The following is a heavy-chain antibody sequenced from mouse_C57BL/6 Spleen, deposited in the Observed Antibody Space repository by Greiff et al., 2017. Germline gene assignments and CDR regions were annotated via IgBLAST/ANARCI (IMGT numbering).Heavy chain of an antibody. CDR2: IYPGDGDT. D-gene: IGHD1-1*01. CDR3: AREGVGSSWGYFDV. Sequence: VQLQQSGAELVKPGASVKISCKASGYAFSSYWMNWVKQRPGKGLEWIGQIYPGDGDTNYNGKFKGKATLTAAKSSSTASIQLSSLTSDVSAVYFCAREGVGSSWGYFDVWGTGTTVTVSS. J-gene: IGHJ1*03. V-gene: IGHV1-80*01. CDR1: GYAFSSYW.